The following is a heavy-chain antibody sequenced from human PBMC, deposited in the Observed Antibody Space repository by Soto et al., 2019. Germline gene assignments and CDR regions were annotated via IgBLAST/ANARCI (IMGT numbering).Heavy chain of an antibody. CDR1: GYTVTGYY. CDR2: INPNSGGT. D-gene: IGHD3-16*02. CDR3: ARDMLRWYDYVWGSYRSVAFDI. V-gene: IGHV1-2*04. Sequence: ASVKVSCKASGYTVTGYYMHCVRQAPGQGLEWMGWINPNSGGTNYAQKFQGWVTMTRDTSISTAYMELSRLRSDDTAVYYCARDMLRWYDYVWGSYRSVAFDIWGQGTMVTVSS. J-gene: IGHJ3*02.